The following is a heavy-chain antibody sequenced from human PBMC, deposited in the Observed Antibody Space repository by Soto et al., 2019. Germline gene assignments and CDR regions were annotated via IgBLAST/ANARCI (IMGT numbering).Heavy chain of an antibody. CDR3: ARSPKSSDFPYYFDF. CDR1: AGISRRCC. V-gene: IGHV4-34*12. D-gene: IGHD2-21*02. J-gene: IGHJ4*02. CDR2: VIHTGRT. Sequence: SQTLCDTCTVSAGISRRCCCRGCRQPPGKGLEWIGEVIHTGRTNYNPSLKGRVTISVDTSKNQFSLNLSSVTAADTAVYYCARSPKSSDFPYYFDFWGQGTQVTVS.